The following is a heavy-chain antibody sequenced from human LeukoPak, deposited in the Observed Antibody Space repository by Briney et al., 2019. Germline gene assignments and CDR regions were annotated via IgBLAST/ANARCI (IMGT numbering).Heavy chain of an antibody. CDR1: GGTFSSYA. V-gene: IGHV1-69*01. CDR3: ARVSLPDYGGNRFNY. CDR2: IIPIFGTA. J-gene: IGHJ4*02. Sequence: SVKVSCKASGGTFSSYAISWVRQAPGQGLEWMGGIIPIFGTANYAQKFQGRVTITADESTSTAYMELTSLRSEDTAVYYCARVSLPDYGGNRFNYWGQGTLVTVSS. D-gene: IGHD4-23*01.